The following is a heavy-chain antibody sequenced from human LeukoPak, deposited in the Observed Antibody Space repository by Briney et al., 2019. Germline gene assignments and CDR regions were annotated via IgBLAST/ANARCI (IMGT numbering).Heavy chain of an antibody. Sequence: SETLSLTCAVSGYSISSGYYCGWIRQPPGKGLEWIGSIYHSGSTYYNPSLKSRVTISVDTSKNQFSLKLSSVTAADTAVYYCARSPPVFGVVIEYYFDYWGQGTLVTVSS. CDR3: ARSPPVFGVVIEYYFDY. CDR2: IYHSGST. CDR1: GYSISSGYY. D-gene: IGHD3-3*01. V-gene: IGHV4-38-2*01. J-gene: IGHJ4*02.